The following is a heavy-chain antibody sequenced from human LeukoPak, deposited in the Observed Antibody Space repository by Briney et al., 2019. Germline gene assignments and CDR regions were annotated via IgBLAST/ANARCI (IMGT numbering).Heavy chain of an antibody. CDR3: AREEDIVVVTAMVDY. V-gene: IGHV3-74*01. D-gene: IGHD2-21*02. CDR1: GFTFSSYW. J-gene: IGHJ4*02. Sequence: GGSLRLSCAASGFTFSSYWMHWIRQAPGKGLVWVSRINSDGSSTSYADSVKGRFTISRDNAKNTLYLQMNSLRAEDTAVYYCAREEDIVVVTAMVDYWGQGTLVTVSS. CDR2: INSDGSST.